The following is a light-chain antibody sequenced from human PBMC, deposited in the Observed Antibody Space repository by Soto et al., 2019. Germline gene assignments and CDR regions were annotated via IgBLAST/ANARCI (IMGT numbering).Light chain of an antibody. Sequence: IQLTQSPSSLSASVGDRVTITCRASQDISSYLAWYQQKPGRDPKLLIFAASTLQSGVPSRFSGSVSGTDFTLTISSLQPEDFATYYCQQLDTFLPTFGGGTKVDIK. CDR2: AAS. J-gene: IGKJ4*01. CDR1: QDISSY. V-gene: IGKV1-9*01. CDR3: QQLDTFLPT.